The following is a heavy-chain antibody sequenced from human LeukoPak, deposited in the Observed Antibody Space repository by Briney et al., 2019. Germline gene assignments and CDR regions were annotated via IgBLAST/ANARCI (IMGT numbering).Heavy chain of an antibody. Sequence: GGSLRLSCAASRFTFSSYEMNWVRQAPGKGLEWLSYISSSSTTIYYADSVQGRFTISRDNAQNSLYLQMNSLTAEDTAVYYCARDIEAAGLFLDYWGQGTLVTVSS. CDR3: ARDIEAAGLFLDY. D-gene: IGHD6-13*01. V-gene: IGHV3-48*03. CDR2: ISSSSTTI. CDR1: RFTFSSYE. J-gene: IGHJ4*02.